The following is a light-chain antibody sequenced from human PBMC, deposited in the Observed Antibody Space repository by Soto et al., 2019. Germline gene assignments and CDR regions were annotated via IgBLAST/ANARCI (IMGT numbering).Light chain of an antibody. Sequence: QSVLTQPPSVSGAPGKRVTISCTGSTTNIGAGYEDHCYQQRPGTAPKLLVSGHNIRPSGVPDRFYGSKSGTSASLAITGRQAEDEDDYYCQSYDSSLSGSGVFVGGSKLTVL. CDR3: QSYDSSLSGSGV. J-gene: IGLJ3*02. CDR1: TTNIGAGYE. V-gene: IGLV1-40*01. CDR2: GHN.